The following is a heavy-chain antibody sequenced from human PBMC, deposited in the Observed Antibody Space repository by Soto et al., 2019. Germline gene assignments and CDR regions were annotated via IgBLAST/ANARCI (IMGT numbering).Heavy chain of an antibody. D-gene: IGHD6-19*01. CDR2: INPNSGGT. Sequence: ASVKVSCKASGYTFTGYYMHWVRQAPGQGLEWMGWINPNSGGTNYAQKFQGRVTMTRDTSISTAYMELSRLRSDDTAVYYCARDRSSCPGWFVPLGPGTLVTVSS. CDR1: GYTFTGYY. V-gene: IGHV1-2*02. J-gene: IGHJ5*02. CDR3: ARDRSSCPGWFVP.